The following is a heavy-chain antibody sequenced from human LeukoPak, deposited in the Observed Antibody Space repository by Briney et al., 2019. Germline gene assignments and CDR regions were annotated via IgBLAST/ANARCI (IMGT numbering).Heavy chain of an antibody. CDR1: GFTFNNYA. CDR2: ISGSGAST. CDR3: PKGCASTGCYTSEH. V-gene: IGHV3-23*01. Sequence: PGGSLRLSCAASGFTFNNYAMSWVRQAPGRGLEWVSTISGSGASTYYADSVKGRFTISRDNSKNTLYLQMNSLRPEDTAVYYCPKGCASTGCYTSEHWGQGTLVTVSS. D-gene: IGHD2-2*02. J-gene: IGHJ4*02.